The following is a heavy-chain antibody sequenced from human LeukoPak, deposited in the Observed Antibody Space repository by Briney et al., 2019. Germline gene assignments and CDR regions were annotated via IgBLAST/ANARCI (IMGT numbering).Heavy chain of an antibody. V-gene: IGHV3-23*01. J-gene: IGHJ4*02. D-gene: IGHD4-23*01. CDR3: ARVYPAGRVVIRGGGFDY. CDR1: GFPFSTYA. Sequence: GGSLRLSCAASGFPFSTYAMSWVRQAPGQGLEGVAAITGSGGHTYYADSVKGRFTISRDNAKNSLYLQMNSLRAEDTAVYYWARVYPAGRVVIRGGGFDYWGQGTLVTVSS. CDR2: ITGSGGHT.